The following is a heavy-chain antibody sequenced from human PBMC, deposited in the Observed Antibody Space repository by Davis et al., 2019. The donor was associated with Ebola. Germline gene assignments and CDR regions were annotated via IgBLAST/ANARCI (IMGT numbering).Heavy chain of an antibody. J-gene: IGHJ4*02. CDR1: GFTFSAYW. D-gene: IGHD3-22*01. Sequence: GESLKISCAASGFTFSAYWMHWVRHAPGKGLVWVSRISSDGVTTTYADSVKGRFTISRDNAQNTVFLQMNSLRAEDTAVYYCAKERRTHYDSSGYPSWGQGTLVTVSS. V-gene: IGHV3-74*01. CDR2: ISSDGVTT. CDR3: AKERRTHYDSSGYPS.